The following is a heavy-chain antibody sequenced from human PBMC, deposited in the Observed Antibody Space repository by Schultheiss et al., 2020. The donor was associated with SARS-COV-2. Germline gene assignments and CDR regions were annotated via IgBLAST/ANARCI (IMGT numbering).Heavy chain of an antibody. CDR1: GFTFSSYG. CDR2: IWYDGSNK. Sequence: GGSLRLSCAASGFTFSSYGMHWVRQAPGKGLEWVAVIWYDGSNKYYADSVKGRFTISRDNAKNSLYLQMSSLRAEDTAVYYCVKERSAAHRSYYYYGMDVWGQGTTVTVSS. J-gene: IGHJ6*02. CDR3: VKERSAAHRSYYYYGMDV. V-gene: IGHV3-33*03. D-gene: IGHD6-13*01.